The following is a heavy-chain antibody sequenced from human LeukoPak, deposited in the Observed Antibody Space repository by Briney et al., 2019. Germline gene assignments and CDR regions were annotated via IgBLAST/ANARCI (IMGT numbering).Heavy chain of an antibody. J-gene: IGHJ5*02. CDR2: IIPIFGTA. CDR3: ARANRSVLLWFGELYH. CDR1: GYTFTSYA. V-gene: IGHV1-69*05. Sequence: SVKVSCKASGYTFTSYAISWVRQAPGQGLEWMGGIIPIFGTANYAQKFQGRVTITTDESTSTAYMELSSLRSEDTAVYYCARANRSVLLWFGELYHWGQGTLVTVSS. D-gene: IGHD3-10*01.